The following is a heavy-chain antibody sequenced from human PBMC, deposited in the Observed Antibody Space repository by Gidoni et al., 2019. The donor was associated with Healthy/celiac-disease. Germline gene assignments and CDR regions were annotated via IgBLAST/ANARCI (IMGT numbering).Heavy chain of an antibody. CDR3: AKDINRSPGFTDILTGYYGSYYYGMDV. Sequence: EVQLVESGGGLVQPGRSLRLSCAASGFTFDDYAMHWVRQAPGRGLGLVSGISWNSGSIGYADSVKGLFTSSRDNAKNSLYLQMNSLRAEDTALYYCAKDINRSPGFTDILTGYYGSYYYGMDVWGQGTTVTVSS. D-gene: IGHD3-9*01. CDR1: GFTFDDYA. V-gene: IGHV3-9*01. J-gene: IGHJ6*02. CDR2: ISWNSGSI.